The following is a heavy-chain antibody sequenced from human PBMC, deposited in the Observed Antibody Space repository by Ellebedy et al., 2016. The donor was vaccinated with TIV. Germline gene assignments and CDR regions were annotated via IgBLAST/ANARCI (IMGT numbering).Heavy chain of an antibody. CDR1: GGTFSSYA. CDR3: ARALSYMVVGGAFDI. D-gene: IGHD2-21*01. J-gene: IGHJ3*02. CDR2: IIPIFGTA. Sequence: SVKVSCXASGGTFSSYAISWVRQAPGQGLEWMGGIIPIFGTANYAQKFQGRVSITADESTSTAYMELRSLKSEDTAVYYCARALSYMVVGGAFDIWGQGTKVIVSS. V-gene: IGHV1-69*13.